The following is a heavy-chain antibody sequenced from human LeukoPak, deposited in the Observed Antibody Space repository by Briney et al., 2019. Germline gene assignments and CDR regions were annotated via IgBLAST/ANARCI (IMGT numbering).Heavy chain of an antibody. D-gene: IGHD3-3*01. CDR1: GYTFTSYD. CDR3: ARGFNFWSGQITFYYYYYMDV. V-gene: IGHV1-8*01. J-gene: IGHJ6*03. CDR2: MNPNSGNT. Sequence: AASVKVSCKASGYTFTSYDINWVRQAPGQGLEWMGWMNPNSGNTGYAQKFQGRVTMTRNTSISTAYMELSSLRSEDTAVYYCARGFNFWSGQITFYYYYYMDVWGKGTTVTVSS.